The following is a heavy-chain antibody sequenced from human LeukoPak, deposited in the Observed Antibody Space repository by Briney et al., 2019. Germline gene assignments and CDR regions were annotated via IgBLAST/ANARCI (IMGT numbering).Heavy chain of an antibody. D-gene: IGHD3-9*01. CDR1: GGTFSSYA. CDR3: ARFYFDIWTGYYPY. J-gene: IGHJ4*02. V-gene: IGHV1-69*01. CDR2: IIPIFGTA. Sequence: SVKVSCEASGGTFSSYAISWVRQAPGQGLEWMGGIIPIFGTANYAQKFQGRVTITADVSTSTAYMELSSLRSEDTAVYYCARFYFDIWTGYYPYWGQGTLVTVSS.